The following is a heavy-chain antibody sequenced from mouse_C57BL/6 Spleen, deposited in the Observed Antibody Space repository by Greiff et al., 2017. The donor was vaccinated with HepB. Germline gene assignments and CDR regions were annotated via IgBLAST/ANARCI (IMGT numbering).Heavy chain of an antibody. CDR3: TRNDYDPWFAY. D-gene: IGHD2-4*01. Sequence: QVQLKQSGAELVRPGASVTLSCKASGYTFTDYEMHWVKQTPVHGLEWIGAIDPETGGTAYNQKFKGKAILTADKSSSTAYMELSSLTSEDSAVYYCTRNDYDPWFAYWGQGTLVTVAA. CDR2: IDPETGGT. J-gene: IGHJ3*01. V-gene: IGHV1-15*01. CDR1: GYTFTDYE.